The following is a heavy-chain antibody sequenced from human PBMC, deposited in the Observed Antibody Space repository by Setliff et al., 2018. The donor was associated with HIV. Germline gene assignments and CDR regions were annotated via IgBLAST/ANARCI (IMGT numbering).Heavy chain of an antibody. Sequence: PGGSLRLSCAASGLTLGDYGMVWVRQAPGKGLEWVSSISPSSVYLNYADSMKGRVTISRDNAKNSLYLQMNSLRGEDTAVYYCAGSRGYFVKAEWGQGTLVTVSS. CDR3: AGSRGYFVKAE. CDR1: GLTLGDYG. J-gene: IGHJ4*02. V-gene: IGHV3-21*06. D-gene: IGHD3-22*01. CDR2: ISPSSVYL.